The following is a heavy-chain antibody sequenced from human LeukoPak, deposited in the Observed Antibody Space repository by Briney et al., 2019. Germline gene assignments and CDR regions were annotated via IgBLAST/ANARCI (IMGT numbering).Heavy chain of an antibody. CDR1: GGSISSGGYY. J-gene: IGHJ4*02. V-gene: IGHV4-31*03. CDR3: ARTTVPAAMFYFDY. CDR2: IYYSGST. D-gene: IGHD2-2*01. Sequence: PSETLSLTCTVSGGSISSGGYYWSWIRQHPGKGLEWIGYIYYSGSTYYNPSLKSRVTISVDTSKNQFSLKLSSVTAADTAVYYCARTTVPAAMFYFDYWGQGTLVTVSS.